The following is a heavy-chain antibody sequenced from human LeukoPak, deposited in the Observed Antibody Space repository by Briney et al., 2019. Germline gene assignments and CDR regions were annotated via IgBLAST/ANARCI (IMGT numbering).Heavy chain of an antibody. Sequence: GGSLRLSCAASGFTFSNYWMTWVRQAPGKGLEWVANIRQDEGEKYYVDSVKGRFTISRDNSKNTLYLQMNSLRAEDTAVYYCAKTECYDILTGYYSPLGGQGTLVTVSS. CDR3: AKTECYDILTGYYSPL. V-gene: IGHV3-7*03. J-gene: IGHJ4*02. D-gene: IGHD3-9*01. CDR1: GFTFSNYW. CDR2: IRQDEGEK.